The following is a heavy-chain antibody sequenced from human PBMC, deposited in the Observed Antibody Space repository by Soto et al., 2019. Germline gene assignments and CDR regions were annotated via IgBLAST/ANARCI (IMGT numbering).Heavy chain of an antibody. CDR1: VVSIGSSGYS. J-gene: IGHJ6*01. D-gene: IGHD2-21*02. V-gene: IGHV4-30-2*01. CDR3: ARVVAGSNRVRGTTNLVTATRGYYGMEM. CDR2: ISHTGPA. Sequence: SETLSLTCAFSVVSIGSSGYSCSWVRQPSWKGLEWIGYISHTGPAYYNPSLRSRVTISLDRSRNHFSLRLTSVTAADTAIYYCARVVAGSNRVRGTTNLVTATRGYYGMEMLGQGTTV.